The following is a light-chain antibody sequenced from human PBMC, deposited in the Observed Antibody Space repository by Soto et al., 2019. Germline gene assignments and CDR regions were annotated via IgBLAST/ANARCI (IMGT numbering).Light chain of an antibody. CDR2: EVT. CDR1: SRDIGTSNL. Sequence: QCVLTQPSSVSGSPGQSITISCTGTSRDIGTSNLVSWYQQFPGKAPKLIIYEVTKRPSGVSNRFSGSESGNTASLTISGLQPEDEADYYCYSYTGISTSLFVFGTGTKVTVL. V-gene: IGLV2-23*02. CDR3: YSYTGISTSLFV. J-gene: IGLJ1*01.